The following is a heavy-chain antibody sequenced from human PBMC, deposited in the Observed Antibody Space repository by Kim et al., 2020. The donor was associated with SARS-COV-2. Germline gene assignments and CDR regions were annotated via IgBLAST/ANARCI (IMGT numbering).Heavy chain of an antibody. V-gene: IGHV3-30*18. CDR3: AKERFYGSGSYRH. J-gene: IGHJ4*02. CDR1: GFTFSSYG. CDR2: ISYDGSNK. Sequence: GGSLRLSCAASGFTFSSYGMHLVRQAPGKGLEWVAVISYDGSNKYYADSVKGRFTISRDNSKNTLYLQMNSLRAEDTAVYYCAKERFYGSGSYRHWGQGTLVTVSS. D-gene: IGHD3-10*01.